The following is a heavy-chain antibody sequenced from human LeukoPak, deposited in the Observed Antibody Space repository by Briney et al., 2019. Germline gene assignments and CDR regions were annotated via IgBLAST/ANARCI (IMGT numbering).Heavy chain of an antibody. CDR3: AKVTAAGPVGGWFDP. CDR1: GFTFRNSA. J-gene: IGHJ5*02. D-gene: IGHD6-13*01. Sequence: QPGGSLRLSCAASGFTFRNSAMSWVRQAPGKGLEWVSTFTGGDGSAYYADSVKGRFTISRDNSKNTLYLQMNSLRAEDTAVYYCAKVTAAGPVGGWFDPWGQGTLVTVSS. CDR2: FTGGDGSA. V-gene: IGHV3-23*01.